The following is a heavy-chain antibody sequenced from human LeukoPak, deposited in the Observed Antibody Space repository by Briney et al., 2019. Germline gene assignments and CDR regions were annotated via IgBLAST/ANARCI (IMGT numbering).Heavy chain of an antibody. CDR3: ARESEGVGFDY. V-gene: IGHV3-53*05. CDR1: GFTVSSNY. CDR2: IYSGGST. J-gene: IGHJ4*02. Sequence: PGGSLRLSCAASGFTVSSNYMSWVRQAPGKGLEWVSVIYSGGSTYYADSVKGRFTISRDNSKNTLYLQMNSLRAEDTAVYYCARESEGVGFDYWGQGTLVTVSS. D-gene: IGHD1-26*01.